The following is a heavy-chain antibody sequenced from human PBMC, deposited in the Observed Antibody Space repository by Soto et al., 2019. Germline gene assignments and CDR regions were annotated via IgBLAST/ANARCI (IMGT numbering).Heavy chain of an antibody. CDR2: IVPIYRTA. J-gene: IGHJ4*02. V-gene: IGHV1-69*13. D-gene: IGHD6-13*01. CDR3: ARDSGAKLSSS. CDR1: GGTFSSYR. Sequence: SVKVSCKASGGTFSSYRINWVRQAPGQGLEWVGEIVPIYRTADYAQKFQGRVTITADESARTAYMELRSLRSQDTAVYYCARDSGAKLSSSWGQGTLVTVSA.